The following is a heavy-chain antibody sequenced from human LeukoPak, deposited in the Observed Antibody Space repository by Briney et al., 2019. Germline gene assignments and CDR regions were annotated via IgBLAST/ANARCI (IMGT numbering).Heavy chain of an antibody. D-gene: IGHD6-19*01. Sequence: SETLSLTCAVYGGSFNGYYWSWIRQPPGKGLEWIGEINHSGSTNYNPSLKSRVTISVDTSKNQFSLKLSSVTAADTAVYYCATSSGWHKYYFDYWGQGTLVTVSS. V-gene: IGHV4-34*01. CDR1: GGSFNGYY. J-gene: IGHJ4*02. CDR3: ATSSGWHKYYFDY. CDR2: INHSGST.